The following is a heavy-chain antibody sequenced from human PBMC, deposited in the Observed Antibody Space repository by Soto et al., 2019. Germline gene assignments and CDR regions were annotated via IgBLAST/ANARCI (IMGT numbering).Heavy chain of an antibody. CDR1: GFTFSSYA. Sequence: GGSLRLSCAASGFTFSSYAMSWVRQAPGKGLEWVSAISGSGGSTYYADSVKGRFTISRDNSKNTLYLQMNSLRAEDTAVYYCAREGVVDIVATTNYYYYYYMDVWGKGTTVTVSS. V-gene: IGHV3-23*01. J-gene: IGHJ6*03. CDR2: ISGSGGST. CDR3: AREGVVDIVATTNYYYYYYMDV. D-gene: IGHD5-12*01.